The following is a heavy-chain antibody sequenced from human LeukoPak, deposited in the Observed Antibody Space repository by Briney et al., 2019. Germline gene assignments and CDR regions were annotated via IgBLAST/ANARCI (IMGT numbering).Heavy chain of an antibody. Sequence: GGPLRLSCAASGFTFSIYSMSWARQAPGKGLEWVSYISSSSSTINYADSVKGRFTISRDDAKNSLYLQINSLRAEDTAVYYCAKNGAVSGYADYWGQGTLVTVSS. CDR1: GFTFSIYS. J-gene: IGHJ4*02. CDR2: ISSSSSTI. CDR3: AKNGAVSGYADY. D-gene: IGHD6-19*01. V-gene: IGHV3-48*01.